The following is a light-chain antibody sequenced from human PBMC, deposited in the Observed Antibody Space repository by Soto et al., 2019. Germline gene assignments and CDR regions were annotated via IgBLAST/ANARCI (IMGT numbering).Light chain of an antibody. CDR2: DAS. J-gene: IGKJ1*01. V-gene: IGKV1-5*01. Sequence: DIQMTQSPSTLSASVGDRVTITCRASQSISSWLAWYQQKPGKAPKLLIYDASSLESGVPSRFSGSGSGTEFTLTISSLQPDDFATYDCQQYNSYSHWTFGQGTKVEIK. CDR1: QSISSW. CDR3: QQYNSYSHWT.